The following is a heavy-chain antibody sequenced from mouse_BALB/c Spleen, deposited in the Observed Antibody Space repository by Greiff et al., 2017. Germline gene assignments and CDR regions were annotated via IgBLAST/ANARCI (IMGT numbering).Heavy chain of an antibody. D-gene: IGHD2-4*01. CDR2: IYPGSGST. V-gene: IGHV1S22*01. Sequence: LQQPGSELVRPGASVKLSCKASGYTFTSYWMHWVKQRPGQGLEWIGNIYPGSGSTNYDEKFKSKATLTVDTSSSTAYMQLSSLTSEDSAVYYCTRGRSTMIEGYAIGYWGQGTSVTVSS. CDR1: GYTFTSYW. J-gene: IGHJ4*01. CDR3: TRGRSTMIEGYAIGY.